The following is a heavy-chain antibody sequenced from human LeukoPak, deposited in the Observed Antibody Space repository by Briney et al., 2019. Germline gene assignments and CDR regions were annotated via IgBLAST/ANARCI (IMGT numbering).Heavy chain of an antibody. D-gene: IGHD4-11*01. CDR3: ASHSHTVTTYFDY. J-gene: IGHJ4*02. CDR1: GYSISSGYY. V-gene: IGHV4-61*01. CDR2: IYYSGST. Sequence: SETLSLTCTVSGYSISSGYYWAWIRQPPGKGLEWIGYIYYSGSTNYNPSLKSRVTISVDTSKNQFSLKLSSVTAADTAVYYCASHSHTVTTYFDYWGQGTLVTVSS.